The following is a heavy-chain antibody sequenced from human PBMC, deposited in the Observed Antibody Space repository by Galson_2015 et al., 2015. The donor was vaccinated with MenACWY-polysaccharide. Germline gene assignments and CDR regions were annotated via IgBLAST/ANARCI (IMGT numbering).Heavy chain of an antibody. V-gene: IGHV3-23*01. Sequence: SLRLSCAASGFTFSSYTMSWVRQAPGKGLEWVSGVSGSGDSTRYADFVAGRFTISRDASKNTLYLQMSNLRAEDTALYYCAISRGFSSGWKYFDYWGQGTPVTVSS. J-gene: IGHJ4*02. CDR1: GFTFSSYT. CDR3: AISRGFSSGWKYFDY. CDR2: VSGSGDST. D-gene: IGHD6-19*01.